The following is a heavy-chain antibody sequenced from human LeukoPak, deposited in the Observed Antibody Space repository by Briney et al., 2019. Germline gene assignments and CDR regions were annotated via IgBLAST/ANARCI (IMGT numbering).Heavy chain of an antibody. CDR2: IYYSGST. CDR1: GGSISSSSYY. Sequence: SETLSLTCTVSGGSISSSSYYWGWIRQPPGKGLEWIGSIYYSGSTNYNPSLKSRVTISVDTSKNQFSLKLSSVTAADTAVYYCARGLSMVRGSSWFDPWGQGTLVTVSS. V-gene: IGHV4-39*07. D-gene: IGHD3-10*01. J-gene: IGHJ5*02. CDR3: ARGLSMVRGSSWFDP.